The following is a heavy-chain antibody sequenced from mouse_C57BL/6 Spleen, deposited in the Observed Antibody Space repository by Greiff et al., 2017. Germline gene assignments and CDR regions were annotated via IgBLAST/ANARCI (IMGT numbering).Heavy chain of an antibody. CDR1: GFNIKNTY. J-gene: IGHJ2*01. Sequence: VQLQQSVAELVRPGASVKLSCTASGFNIKNTYMHWVKQRPEQGLEWIGRIDPANGNTKYAQKFQGQATITADTSSNTAYLQLSNLTSEDTALYYCASSYYGSSNYFDYWGHGTTRTVSS. CDR3: ASSYYGSSNYFDY. V-gene: IGHV14-3*01. CDR2: IDPANGNT. D-gene: IGHD1-1*01.